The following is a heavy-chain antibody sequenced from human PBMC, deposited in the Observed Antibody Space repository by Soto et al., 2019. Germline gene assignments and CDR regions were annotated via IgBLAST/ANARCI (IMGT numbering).Heavy chain of an antibody. Sequence: GGSLSLSSAASGFTFGSYDMSWVRQAPGKGLEWVSSISYSGGSTYYADSVKGRFTISRDNSKNTLSLQMNSLRAEDTAVYYCAKGKYGDYDYWGQGILVTVSS. J-gene: IGHJ4*02. CDR3: AKGKYGDYDY. CDR1: GFTFGSYD. CDR2: ISYSGGST. D-gene: IGHD4-17*01. V-gene: IGHV3-23*01.